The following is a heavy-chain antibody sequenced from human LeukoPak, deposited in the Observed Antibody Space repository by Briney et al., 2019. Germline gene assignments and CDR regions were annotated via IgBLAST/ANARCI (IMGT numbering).Heavy chain of an antibody. Sequence: GRSLRLSCAASGFTFSSYSMNWVRQAPGKGLEWVSSISSSSSYIYYADSVKGRFTISRDNAKNSLYLQMNSLRAEDTAVYYCARTGYYDSSGYYETNDYWGQGTLVTVSS. J-gene: IGHJ4*02. D-gene: IGHD3-22*01. CDR1: GFTFSSYS. V-gene: IGHV3-21*01. CDR2: ISSSSSYI. CDR3: ARTGYYDSSGYYETNDY.